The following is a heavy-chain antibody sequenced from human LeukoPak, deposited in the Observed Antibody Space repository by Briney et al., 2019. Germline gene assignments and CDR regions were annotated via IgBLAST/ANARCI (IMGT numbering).Heavy chain of an antibody. CDR3: ARDRVYSSSSKLGYFDL. CDR2: IYSGGST. D-gene: IGHD6-13*01. Sequence: PGGSLRLSCAASGFTVSSNYMSWVRQAPGKGLEWVSVIYSGGSTYYADSVMGRFTISRDNSKNTLYLQMNSLRAEDTAVYYCARDRVYSSSSKLGYFDLWGRGTLVTVSS. V-gene: IGHV3-53*01. J-gene: IGHJ2*01. CDR1: GFTVSSNY.